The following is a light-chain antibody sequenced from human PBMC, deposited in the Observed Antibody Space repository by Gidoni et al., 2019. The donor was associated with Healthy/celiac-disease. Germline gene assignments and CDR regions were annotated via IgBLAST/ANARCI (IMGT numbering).Light chain of an antibody. CDR3: KKDKNAPRT. CDR1: QGISNY. J-gene: IGKJ3*01. CDR2: AAS. V-gene: IGKV1-27*01. Sequence: DIQMTQSPSSLSASVGDRVTITCRASQGISNYLAWYQQKPGKAPKRLIYAASTWQSGVPARFRGSGSGTDFTLTISSLQPEDVAAYYCKKDKNAPRTFGPGTKVDIK.